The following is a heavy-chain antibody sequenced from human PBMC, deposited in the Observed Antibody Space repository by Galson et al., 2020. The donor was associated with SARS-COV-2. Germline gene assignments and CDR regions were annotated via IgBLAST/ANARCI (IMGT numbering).Heavy chain of an antibody. Sequence: ASVTVSCKASGYTFTGYYMHWVRQAPGQGLEWMGWINPNSGGTNYAQKFQGRVTMTRDTSISTAYMELSRLRSDDTAVYYCASRAAAGTGGAPWFDTWGQGTLVTVSS. CDR1: GYTFTGYY. D-gene: IGHD6-13*01. CDR3: ASRAAAGTGGAPWFDT. V-gene: IGHV1-2*02. J-gene: IGHJ5*02. CDR2: INPNSGGT.